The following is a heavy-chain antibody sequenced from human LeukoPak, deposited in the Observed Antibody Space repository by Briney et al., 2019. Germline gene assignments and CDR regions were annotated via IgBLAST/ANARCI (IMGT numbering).Heavy chain of an antibody. CDR1: GFTFSSYG. CDR3: AKAGLELPSGMDV. D-gene: IGHD1-7*01. Sequence: GRSLRLSCAASGFTFSSYGMHWVRQAPGKGLEWVAVISYDGSNKYYADSVKGRFTISRDNSKNTLYLQMNSLRAEDTAVYYCAKAGLELPSGMDVWGQGTTVTVSS. CDR2: ISYDGSNK. V-gene: IGHV3-30*18. J-gene: IGHJ6*02.